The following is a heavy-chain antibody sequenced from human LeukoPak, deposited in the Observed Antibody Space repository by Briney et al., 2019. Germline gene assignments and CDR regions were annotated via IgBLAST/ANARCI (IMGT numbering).Heavy chain of an antibody. Sequence: SETLSLTCAVYGGSFSGYYWSWIRQPPGKGLEWIGEINHSGSTNYNPSLRSRVTISVDTSKNQFSLKLSSVTAADTAVYYCASLTVVVPAAIGYGGNWFDPWGQGTLVTVSS. D-gene: IGHD2-2*01. CDR1: GGSFSGYY. CDR3: ASLTVVVPAAIGYGGNWFDP. V-gene: IGHV4-34*01. J-gene: IGHJ5*02. CDR2: INHSGST.